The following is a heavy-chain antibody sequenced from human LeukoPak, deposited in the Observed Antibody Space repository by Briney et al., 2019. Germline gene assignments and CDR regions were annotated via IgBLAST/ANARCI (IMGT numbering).Heavy chain of an antibody. CDR2: ISSSSSYI. V-gene: IGHV3-21*01. CDR3: ARDGDIVVVPAAIPNWFDP. D-gene: IGHD2-2*02. Sequence: PGGSLRLSCAASGFTFSSYSMNWVRQAPGKGLEWVSSISSSSSYIYYADSVKGRFTISRDNAKNSLYLQMNNLRAEDTAVYYCARDGDIVVVPAAIPNWFDPWGQGTLVTVSS. CDR1: GFTFSSYS. J-gene: IGHJ5*02.